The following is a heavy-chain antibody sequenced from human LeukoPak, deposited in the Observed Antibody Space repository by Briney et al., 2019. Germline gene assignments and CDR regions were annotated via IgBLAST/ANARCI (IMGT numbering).Heavy chain of an antibody. V-gene: IGHV3-23*01. Sequence: GXXRLSCAASGFTFSSYAMSWVRQAPGKGLEWVSAISGSGGSTYYADSVKGRFTISRDNSKNTVYMQMNSLRAEDTAVYYCAKDRRFGFGVVIFGRRAFDIWGQGTMVTVSS. CDR1: GFTFSSYA. CDR3: AKDRRFGFGVVIFGRRAFDI. CDR2: ISGSGGST. J-gene: IGHJ3*02. D-gene: IGHD3-3*01.